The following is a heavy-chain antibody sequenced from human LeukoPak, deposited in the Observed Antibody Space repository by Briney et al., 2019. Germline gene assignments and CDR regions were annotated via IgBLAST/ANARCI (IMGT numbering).Heavy chain of an antibody. V-gene: IGHV3-74*01. Sequence: GGSLRLSCVASGFSLSGYWMYWVRQAPGKGLMYISRNNGDGSTTNYADVVKGRFTMSRDNVMNTLYLQMNSLKVEDTAVYYCARDPRNVGLAPWGQGTLVTVSS. J-gene: IGHJ5*02. CDR2: NNGDGSTT. CDR1: GFSLSGYW. D-gene: IGHD2-15*01. CDR3: ARDPRNVGLAP.